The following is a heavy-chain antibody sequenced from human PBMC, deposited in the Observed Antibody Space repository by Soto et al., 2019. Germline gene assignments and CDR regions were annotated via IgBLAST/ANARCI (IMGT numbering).Heavy chain of an antibody. D-gene: IGHD3-9*01. J-gene: IGHJ3*02. Sequence: ASVKVSCKVSGYTLTELSMHWVRQAPGKGLEWMGGFDPEDGETIYAQKFQGRVTMTEDTSTDTAYMELSSLRSEDTAVYYCATMKLRYFDWLPQNAFDIWGQGTMVTVSS. CDR1: GYTLTELS. V-gene: IGHV1-24*01. CDR3: ATMKLRYFDWLPQNAFDI. CDR2: FDPEDGET.